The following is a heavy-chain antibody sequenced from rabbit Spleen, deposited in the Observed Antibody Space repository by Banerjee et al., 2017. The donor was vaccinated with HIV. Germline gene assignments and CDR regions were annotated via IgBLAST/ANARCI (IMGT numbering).Heavy chain of an antibody. Sequence: QEQLVESGGGLVQPEGSLTLTCKASGVSFSVSSYMCWVRQAPGKGLEWIACIEAGSSGFIYFANWAKGRFTISMTSSTTVTLQMTSLTAADTATYFCARDTSSSFSSYGMDLWGPGTLVTVS. CDR2: IEAGSSGFI. V-gene: IGHV1S45*01. CDR3: ARDTSSSFSSYGMDL. D-gene: IGHD1-1*01. J-gene: IGHJ6*01. CDR1: GVSFSVSSY.